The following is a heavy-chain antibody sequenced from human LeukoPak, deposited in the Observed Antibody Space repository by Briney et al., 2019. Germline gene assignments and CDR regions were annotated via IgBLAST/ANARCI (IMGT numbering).Heavy chain of an antibody. CDR2: IYWDDAK. CDR3: AHTVTYSLGDAFDI. Sequence: SGPTLVNPTQTLTLTCTFSGFSLSTSGVGVGWFRQPPRKALEWLALIYWDDAKRYSPSLKNRLTITQDTSNKQVVLTMTNMDPVDTATYYCAHTVTYSLGDAFDIWGQGTKVTVSS. V-gene: IGHV2-5*02. J-gene: IGHJ3*02. D-gene: IGHD2-15*01. CDR1: GFSLSTSGVG.